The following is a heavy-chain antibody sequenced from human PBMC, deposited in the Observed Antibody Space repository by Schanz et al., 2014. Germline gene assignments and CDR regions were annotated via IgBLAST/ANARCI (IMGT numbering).Heavy chain of an antibody. D-gene: IGHD2-2*01. Sequence: QVQLVESGGGVVQPGRSLRLSCAASGFMFSSYGMHWVRQAPGKGLEWVGVISYDGSKKSDADSVKGRFTISRDKAKNTLYRQMNRRRAEETVVYYCAREFHGYVTHLGYWGQGSRVIVSS. J-gene: IGHJ4*02. CDR2: ISYDGSKK. CDR1: GFMFSSYG. V-gene: IGHV3-30*03. CDR3: AREFHGYVTHLGY.